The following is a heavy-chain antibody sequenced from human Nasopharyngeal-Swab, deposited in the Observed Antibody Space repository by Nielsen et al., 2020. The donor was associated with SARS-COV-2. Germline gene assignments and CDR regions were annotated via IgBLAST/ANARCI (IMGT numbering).Heavy chain of an antibody. CDR3: ARDGVIWFGEMGHNWFDP. V-gene: IGHV4-59*12. J-gene: IGHJ5*02. CDR2: IYYSGST. D-gene: IGHD3-10*01. CDR1: GGSISSYY. Sequence: SDTLSLTCTVSGGSISSYYWSWIRQPPGKGLEWIGYIYYSGSTNYNPSLKSRVTISVDTSKNQFSLKLSSVTAADTAVYYCARDGVIWFGEMGHNWFDPWGQGTLVTVSS.